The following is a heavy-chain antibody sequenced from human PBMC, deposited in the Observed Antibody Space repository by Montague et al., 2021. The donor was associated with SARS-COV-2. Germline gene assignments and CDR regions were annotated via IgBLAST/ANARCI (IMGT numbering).Heavy chain of an antibody. V-gene: IGHV3-48*03. D-gene: IGHD2-21*01. CDR3: ARDRDWDDWCGMDV. CDR2: ISSSGGGSTK. CDR1: GFIFSSYE. Sequence: SLRLSCAASGFIFSSYEMNWVGQAPGKGLEWISYISSSGGGSTKHYTDSVKGRFTISRDNAKNSLYLQMNSLRVEDTAIYYCARDRDWDDWCGMDVWGQGTTVTVSS. J-gene: IGHJ6*02.